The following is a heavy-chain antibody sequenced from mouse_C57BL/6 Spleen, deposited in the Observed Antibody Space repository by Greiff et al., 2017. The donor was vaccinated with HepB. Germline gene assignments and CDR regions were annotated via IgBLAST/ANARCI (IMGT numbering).Heavy chain of an antibody. Sequence: QVQLKESGAELVRPGTSVKMSCKASGYTFTNYWIGWAKQRPGHGLEWIGDIYPGGGYTNYNEKFKGKATLTADKSSSTAYMQFSRLTSEDSAIYYCARNGYYYGSSYGWYFDVWGTGTTVTVSS. J-gene: IGHJ1*03. CDR1: GYTFTNYW. CDR2: IYPGGGYT. CDR3: ARNGYYYGSSYGWYFDV. V-gene: IGHV1-63*01. D-gene: IGHD1-1*01.